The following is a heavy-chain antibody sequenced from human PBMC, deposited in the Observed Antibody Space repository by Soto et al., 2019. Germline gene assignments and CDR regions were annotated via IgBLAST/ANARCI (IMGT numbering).Heavy chain of an antibody. Sequence: SETLSLTCTVSGGSISSGGYYWSWIRQHPGKGLEWIGYIYYSGSTYYNPSLKSRVTISVDTSKNQFSLKLSSVTAADTAVYYCTRPGGGSGGYCPLPDYWGKGTLVTVSP. J-gene: IGHJ4*02. CDR1: GGSISSGGYY. CDR3: TRPGGGSGGYCPLPDY. CDR2: IYYSGST. D-gene: IGHD2-21*02. V-gene: IGHV4-31*03.